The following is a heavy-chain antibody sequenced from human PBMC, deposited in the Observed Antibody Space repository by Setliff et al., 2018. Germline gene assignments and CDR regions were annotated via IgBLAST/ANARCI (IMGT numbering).Heavy chain of an antibody. CDR1: GVSVSDYY. CDR3: ARGYAARVGFGNWFDP. Sequence: PSETLSLTCSVSGVSVSDYYWSWIRQPAGRGLEYIGRIYTSGATYYNPSLKSRVTISVDTPNNQFSLKLSSVTAADTAVFYCARGYAARVGFGNWFDPWGQGTLVTVSS. CDR2: IYTSGAT. J-gene: IGHJ5*02. D-gene: IGHD6-6*01. V-gene: IGHV4-4*07.